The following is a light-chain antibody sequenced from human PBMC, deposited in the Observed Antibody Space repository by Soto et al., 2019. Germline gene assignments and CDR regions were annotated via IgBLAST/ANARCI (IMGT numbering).Light chain of an antibody. Sequence: DIQMTQSPSTLSASVGDRVTITCRVSQSVRNFLAWYQQKAGEAPKVVVYDASSLESGVPSRFSGSGSGTEFTLTISSLQPDDFATYYCQQYDDYWTFGPGTKVDIK. CDR3: QQYDDYWT. V-gene: IGKV1-5*01. CDR2: DAS. J-gene: IGKJ1*01. CDR1: QSVRNF.